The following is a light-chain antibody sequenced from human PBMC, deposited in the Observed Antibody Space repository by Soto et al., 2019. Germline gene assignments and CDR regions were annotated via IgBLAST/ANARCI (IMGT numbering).Light chain of an antibody. Sequence: EIVMTQSPATLSVSPGERATLSCRASQSVSSSYLAWYQQKPGQAPRLLIYGASSRATGIPDRFSGSGSGTDFTLTISRLEPEDFAVYYCQQYGSSPDTFGPGTKVDI. V-gene: IGKV3-20*01. J-gene: IGKJ3*01. CDR1: QSVSSSY. CDR3: QQYGSSPDT. CDR2: GAS.